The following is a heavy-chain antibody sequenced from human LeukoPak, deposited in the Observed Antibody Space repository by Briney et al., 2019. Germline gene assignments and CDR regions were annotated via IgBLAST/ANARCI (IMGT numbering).Heavy chain of an antibody. CDR2: IKTDGSHT. Sequence: GGSLGLSCAASGFTFSTYWMTWVRQAPGKGLEWVANIKTDGSHTYYLDSVKGRFTISRDNAKNFLFLQLGSLRADDTGVYYCARASMGGRDYHLDSWGQGTLVTVSS. V-gene: IGHV3-7*01. D-gene: IGHD4/OR15-4a*01. J-gene: IGHJ4*02. CDR1: GFTFSTYW. CDR3: ARASMGGRDYHLDS.